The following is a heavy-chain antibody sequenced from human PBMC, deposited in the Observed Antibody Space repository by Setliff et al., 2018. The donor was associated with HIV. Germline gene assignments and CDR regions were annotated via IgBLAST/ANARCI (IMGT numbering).Heavy chain of an antibody. V-gene: IGHV1-18*01. CDR3: ARASEDSSGWYGNYYYYMDV. CDR2: ISAYNGNT. D-gene: IGHD6-19*01. J-gene: IGHJ6*03. Sequence: SVKVSCKASGYTFTSYGISWVRQAPGQGLEWMGWISAYNGNTNYAQKLQGRVTMTTDTSTSTAYMELRSLRSDDTAVYYCARASEDSSGWYGNYYYYMDVWGKGTTVTVSS. CDR1: GYTFTSYG.